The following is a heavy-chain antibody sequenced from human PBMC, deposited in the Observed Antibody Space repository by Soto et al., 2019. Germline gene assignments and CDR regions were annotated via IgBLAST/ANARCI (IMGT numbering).Heavy chain of an antibody. Sequence: QVQLQESGPGLVKPSETLPLTCTVSGGSISSYYWSWIRQPAGKGLEWIGRIYISGSTKHNPSLKSRVTMSVDTSKNLFSLNLSSVTAADTAVYYCARDRVTMDNDAFDIWGQGTMVTVSS. CDR3: ARDRVTMDNDAFDI. V-gene: IGHV4-4*07. CDR2: IYISGST. D-gene: IGHD3-10*01. J-gene: IGHJ3*02. CDR1: GGSISSYY.